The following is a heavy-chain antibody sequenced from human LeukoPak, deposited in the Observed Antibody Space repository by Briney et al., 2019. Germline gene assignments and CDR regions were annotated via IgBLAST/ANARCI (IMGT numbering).Heavy chain of an antibody. V-gene: IGHV1-18*01. CDR3: ARIFSNWFDP. CDR1: GYTSTSYG. D-gene: IGHD2-15*01. J-gene: IGHJ5*02. Sequence: ASVKVSCKTSGYTSTSYGISWVRQAPGQGLEWVGWISGCNGKTDYVQKLQGRLTMTTDTSTNTAYMELRGLRSDDTAVYYCARIFSNWFDPWGQGTLVTVSS. CDR2: ISGCNGKT.